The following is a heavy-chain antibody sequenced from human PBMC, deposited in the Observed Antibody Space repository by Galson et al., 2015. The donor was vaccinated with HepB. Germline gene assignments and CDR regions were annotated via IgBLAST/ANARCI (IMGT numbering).Heavy chain of an antibody. Sequence: SLRLSCAASGFTFSRNWMSWVRQAPGKGLEWVANINRDGSDKYYVDSVKGRFTISRDNARNSLHLQMNGLRVEDTAVYYCASFWGPPDYGGDSVIVGYWGQGTLVTVSS. CDR3: ASFWGPPDYGGDSVIVGY. CDR2: INRDGSDK. V-gene: IGHV3-7*01. J-gene: IGHJ4*02. D-gene: IGHD4-23*01. CDR1: GFTFSRNW.